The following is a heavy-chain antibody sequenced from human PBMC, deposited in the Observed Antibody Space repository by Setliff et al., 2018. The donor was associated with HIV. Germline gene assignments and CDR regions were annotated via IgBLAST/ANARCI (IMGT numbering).Heavy chain of an antibody. CDR2: IKSKSDGGTT. V-gene: IGHV3-15*05. D-gene: IGHD3-9*01. CDR3: VGHYYDPLTGYYVWFFDV. Sequence: LRLSCETSGFIFTNAWMSWVRQSPRKGLEWLARIKSKSDGGTTSYAAPVKDRFTISKDDSRNTLYLQMNIMKSDDTTTYYCVGHYYDPLTGYYVWFFDVWGRGTLVTVSS. J-gene: IGHJ2*01. CDR1: GFIFTNAW.